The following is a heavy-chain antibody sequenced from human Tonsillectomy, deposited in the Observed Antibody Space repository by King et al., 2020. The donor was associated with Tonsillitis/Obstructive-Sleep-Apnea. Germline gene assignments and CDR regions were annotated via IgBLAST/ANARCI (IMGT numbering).Heavy chain of an antibody. D-gene: IGHD2-2*01. CDR1: GGSFSGYY. CDR2: INHSGST. Sequence: VQLQQWGAGLLKPSETLSLTCAVYGGSFSGYYWSWIRQPPEKGLEWIGEINHSGSTNYNPSLKSRVTISVDTSKNQFSLKLSSVTAADTAVYYCAILQGLGYCSSTSCSRFDYWGQGTLVTVSS. J-gene: IGHJ4*02. V-gene: IGHV4-34*01. CDR3: AILQGLGYCSSTSCSRFDY.